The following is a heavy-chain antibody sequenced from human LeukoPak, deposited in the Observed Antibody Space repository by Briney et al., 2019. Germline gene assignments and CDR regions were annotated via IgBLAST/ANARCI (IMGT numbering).Heavy chain of an antibody. D-gene: IGHD4-17*01. V-gene: IGHV3-23*01. CDR3: GRDPNGDYIGAFDM. CDR2: IRGSGGST. Sequence: GGSLRLSCAASGFTFSSYAMSWVRQAPGKGLEWVSAIRGSGGSTYYADSVKDRLTISRDNSKNTLYLQMNSLRAEDTAVYYCGRDPNGDYIGAFDMWGQGTVVTVSS. J-gene: IGHJ3*02. CDR1: GFTFSSYA.